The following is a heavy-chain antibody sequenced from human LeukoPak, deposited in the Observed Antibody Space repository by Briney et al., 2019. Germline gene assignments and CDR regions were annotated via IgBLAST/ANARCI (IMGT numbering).Heavy chain of an antibody. CDR1: GFTFSSYG. CDR3: ARDRQLAEFIDY. J-gene: IGHJ4*02. D-gene: IGHD6-13*01. CDR2: IWYDGSNK. V-gene: IGHV3-33*01. Sequence: GRSLRLSCAASGFTFSSYGMHWVRQAPGKGLEWVAVIWYDGSNKYYADSVKGRFTISGDNSKNTLYLQMNSLRAEDTAVYYCARDRQLAEFIDYWGQGTLVTVSS.